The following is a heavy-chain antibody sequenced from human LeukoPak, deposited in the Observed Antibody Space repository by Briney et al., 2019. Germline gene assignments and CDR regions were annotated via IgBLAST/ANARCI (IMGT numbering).Heavy chain of an antibody. Sequence: ASVKVSCKASGYTFTSYYMHWVRQAPGQGLEWMGIINPSGGSTSYAQKFQGRVTMTRDTSTSTVYMELSSLRSEDTAVYYCAREDIVVVVAAKKKWFDPWGQGTLVTVSS. CDR2: INPSGGST. CDR1: GYTFTSYY. CDR3: AREDIVVVVAAKKKWFDP. J-gene: IGHJ5*02. D-gene: IGHD2-15*01. V-gene: IGHV1-46*01.